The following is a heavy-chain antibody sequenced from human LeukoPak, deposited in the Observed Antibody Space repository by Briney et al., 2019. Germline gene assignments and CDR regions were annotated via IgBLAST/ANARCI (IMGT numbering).Heavy chain of an antibody. Sequence: GGSLRLSCAASGFSFSDYYMSWIRQAPGKGLEWVSYMSSSSSYANYADSLKGRFTISRDNAKNSLYLQMNSLRAEDTAVYYCTTSGYYYGSGSYPDYWGQGTLVTVSS. V-gene: IGHV3-11*03. D-gene: IGHD3-10*01. J-gene: IGHJ4*02. CDR3: TTSGYYYGSGSYPDY. CDR1: GFSFSDYY. CDR2: MSSSSSYA.